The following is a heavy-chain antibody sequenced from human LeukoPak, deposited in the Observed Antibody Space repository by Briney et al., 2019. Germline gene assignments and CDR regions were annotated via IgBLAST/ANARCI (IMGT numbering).Heavy chain of an antibody. CDR3: ARINDFWSGPTLDV. V-gene: IGHV4-30-2*01. J-gene: IGHJ6*02. CDR1: GGSISSGSHS. CDR2: IYHSGSGST. D-gene: IGHD3-3*01. Sequence: ASETLSLTCTVSGGSISSGSHSWSWIRQPPGKGLEWIGYIYHSGSGSTYYNPSFKSRVTISIDKSKNQFSLKLNSVTAADTAVYYCARINDFWSGPTLDVWGQGTTVTVSS.